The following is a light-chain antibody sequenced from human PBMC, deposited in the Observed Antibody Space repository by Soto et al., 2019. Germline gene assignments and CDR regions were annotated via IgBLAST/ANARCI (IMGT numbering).Light chain of an antibody. J-gene: IGKJ1*01. CDR3: QQRSNWPWT. CDR1: KSVSSY. CDR2: DAS. V-gene: IGKV3-11*01. Sequence: EIVLTQSPATLSLSPGERATLSCRASKSVSSYLAWYQQKPGQAPRLLIYDASNRATGIPARFSGSGSGTDFTLTISSLEPEDFAFYYCQQRSNWPWTFGEGTKVEIK.